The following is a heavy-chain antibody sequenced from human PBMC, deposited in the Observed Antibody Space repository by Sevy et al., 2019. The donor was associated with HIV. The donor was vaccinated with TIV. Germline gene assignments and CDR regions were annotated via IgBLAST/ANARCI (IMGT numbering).Heavy chain of an antibody. CDR3: AKDKGYSSSWYPIYYYYYGMDV. D-gene: IGHD6-13*01. V-gene: IGHV3-30*18. Sequence: GGSLRLSCAASGFTFSSYGMHWDRQAPGKGLEWVAVISYDGSNKYYADSVKGRFTISRDNSKNTLYLQMNSLRAEDTAVYYCAKDKGYSSSWYPIYYYYYGMDVWGQGTTVTVSS. CDR1: GFTFSSYG. CDR2: ISYDGSNK. J-gene: IGHJ6*02.